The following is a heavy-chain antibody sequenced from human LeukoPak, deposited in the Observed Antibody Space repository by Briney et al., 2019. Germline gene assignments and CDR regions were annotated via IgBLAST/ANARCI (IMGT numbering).Heavy chain of an antibody. J-gene: IGHJ5*02. Sequence: PGGSLRLSCAASGFTFSSYAMSWVRQAPGKGLEWVSAISGSGGSTYYADSVKGRFTISRDNSKNTLYLQMNSLRAEDTAVYYCAKSNQYCSGGSCSFDPWGRGTLVTVSS. V-gene: IGHV3-23*01. CDR1: GFTFSSYA. CDR3: AKSNQYCSGGSCSFDP. CDR2: ISGSGGST. D-gene: IGHD2-15*01.